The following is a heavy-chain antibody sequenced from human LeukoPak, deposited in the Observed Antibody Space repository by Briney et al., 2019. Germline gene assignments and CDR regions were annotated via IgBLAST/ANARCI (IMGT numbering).Heavy chain of an antibody. J-gene: IGHJ2*01. Sequence: GGSLRLSCAASGFTFSSYNMNWVRQAPGKGLEWVSGISGRADNTFYADSVKGRFTISRDNSKNTPYLQMNSLRAEDTAVYYCAKVDAITLVLVPIRNWHFDLWGRGTLVTVSS. D-gene: IGHD2-8*02. CDR3: AKVDAITLVLVPIRNWHFDL. CDR2: ISGRADNT. V-gene: IGHV3-23*01. CDR1: GFTFSSYN.